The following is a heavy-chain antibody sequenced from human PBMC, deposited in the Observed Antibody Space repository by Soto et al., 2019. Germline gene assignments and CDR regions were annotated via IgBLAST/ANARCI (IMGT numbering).Heavy chain of an antibody. CDR1: GFTFSSYA. V-gene: IGHV3-30-3*01. D-gene: IGHD2-2*01. CDR3: ARSFEDIVVVPALDGMDV. Sequence: PGGSLRLSCAASGFTFSSYAMHWVRQAPGKGLEWVAVISYDGSNKYYADSVKGRFTISRDNSKNTLYLQMNSLRAEDTAVYYCARSFEDIVVVPALDGMDVWGQGTTVTVSS. J-gene: IGHJ6*02. CDR2: ISYDGSNK.